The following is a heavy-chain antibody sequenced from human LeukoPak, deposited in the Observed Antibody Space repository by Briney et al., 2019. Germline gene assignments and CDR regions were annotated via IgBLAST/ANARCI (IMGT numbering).Heavy chain of an antibody. CDR3: AKCSGDIVVVPAAMIWWVPYYYYYMDV. CDR2: IRYDGSNK. CDR1: GFTFSSYG. Sequence: TGGSLRLSCAASGFTFSSYGMHWVRQAPGKGLEWVAFIRYDGSNKYYADSVKGRFTISRDNSKNTLYLQMNSLRAEDTAVYYCAKCSGDIVVVPAAMIWWVPYYYYYMDVWGKGTTVTISS. D-gene: IGHD2-2*01. J-gene: IGHJ6*03. V-gene: IGHV3-30*02.